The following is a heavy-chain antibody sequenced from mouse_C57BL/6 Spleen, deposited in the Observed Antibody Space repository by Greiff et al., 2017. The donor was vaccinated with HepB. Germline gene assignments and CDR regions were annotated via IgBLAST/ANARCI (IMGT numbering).Heavy chain of an antibody. J-gene: IGHJ4*01. D-gene: IGHD2-4*01. CDR3: ARYYDYDEGYAMDY. Sequence: VQLQQPGAELVMPGASVKLSCKASGYTFTSYWMHWVKQRPGQGLEWIGEIDPSDSYTNYNQKFKGKSTLTVDKSSSTAYMQLSSLTSEDSAVYYCARYYDYDEGYAMDYWGQGTSVTVSS. CDR1: GYTFTSYW. CDR2: IDPSDSYT. V-gene: IGHV1-69*01.